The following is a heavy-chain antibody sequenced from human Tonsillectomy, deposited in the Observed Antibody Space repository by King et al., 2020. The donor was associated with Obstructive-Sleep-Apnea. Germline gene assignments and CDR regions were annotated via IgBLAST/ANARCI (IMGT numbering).Heavy chain of an antibody. Sequence: VQLVESGGGLVKPGGSLTLSCAASGFTFSDYYMSWIRQAPGKGLEWVSHVSSHSSYTNYADSVRGRFTISRDNADNSLSLRMNSLTAEDTGVYFCTRWHDVWSGPPMDVWGQGTTVIVSS. J-gene: IGHJ6*02. V-gene: IGHV3-11*06. CDR2: VSSHSSYT. D-gene: IGHD3-3*01. CDR1: GFTFSDYY. CDR3: TRWHDVWSGPPMDV.